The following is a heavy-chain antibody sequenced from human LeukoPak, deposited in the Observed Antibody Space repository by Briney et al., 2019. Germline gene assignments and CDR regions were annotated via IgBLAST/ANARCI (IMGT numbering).Heavy chain of an antibody. CDR3: ARVPDYYDSSGYYLFDY. CDR1: GYTFTAYY. CDR2: INPNNGGT. Sequence: ASVKVSCKASGYTFTAYYIHWVRRAPGQGLEWMGWINPNNGGTNYAQKFQDRVTMTRDTSITTAYMELSRLRSEDTAVYYCARVPDYYDSSGYYLFDYWSQGTLVTVSS. J-gene: IGHJ4*02. D-gene: IGHD3-22*01. V-gene: IGHV1-2*02.